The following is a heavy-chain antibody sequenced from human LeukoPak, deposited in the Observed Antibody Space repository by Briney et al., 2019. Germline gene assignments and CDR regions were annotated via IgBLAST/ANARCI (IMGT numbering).Heavy chain of an antibody. CDR1: GGIFSSYA. D-gene: IGHD3-22*01. V-gene: IGHV1-69*04. CDR2: IMPILGIV. CDR3: ARDYYDSRAYPWDAFDV. J-gene: IGHJ3*01. Sequence: SVKVSCKASGGIFSSYAMSWVRQAPGQGLEWMGRIMPILGIVSYAQKFQGRVTITADKSTSTAYMELSSLTSEDTAMYYCARDYYDSRAYPWDAFDVWGQGTMVTVSS.